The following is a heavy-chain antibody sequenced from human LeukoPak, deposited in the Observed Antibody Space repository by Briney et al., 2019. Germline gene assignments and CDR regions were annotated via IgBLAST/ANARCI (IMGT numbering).Heavy chain of an antibody. V-gene: IGHV1-18*04. CDR1: GYTFTGYY. Sequence: ASVKVSCKASGYTFTGYYMHWVRQAPGQGLEWMGWISAYNGNTNYAQKLQGRVTMTTDTSTSTAYMELRSLRSDDTAVYYCANLRRGWWGQGTLVTVSS. D-gene: IGHD6-19*01. CDR3: ANLRRGW. J-gene: IGHJ4*02. CDR2: ISAYNGNT.